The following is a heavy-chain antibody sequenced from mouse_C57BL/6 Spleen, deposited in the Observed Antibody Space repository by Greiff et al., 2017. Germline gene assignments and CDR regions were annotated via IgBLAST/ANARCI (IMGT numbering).Heavy chain of an antibody. D-gene: IGHD4-1*01. CDR1: GYTFTSYW. CDR2: IDPSDSYT. CDR3: ARDWDGAWFAY. J-gene: IGHJ3*01. V-gene: IGHV1-59*01. Sequence: QVQLKQPGAELVRPGTSVKLSCKASGYTFTSYWMHWVKQRPGQGLEWIGVIDPSDSYTNYNQKFKGKATLTVDTSSSTAYMQLSSLTSEDSAVYYCARDWDGAWFAYWGQGTLVTVSA.